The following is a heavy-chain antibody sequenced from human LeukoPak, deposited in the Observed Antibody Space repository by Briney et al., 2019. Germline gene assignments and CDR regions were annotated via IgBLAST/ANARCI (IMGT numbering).Heavy chain of an antibody. CDR1: GYTFTSYY. V-gene: IGHV1-46*01. D-gene: IGHD2-2*02. Sequence: ASVKVSCKASGYTFTSYYMHWVRQAPGQELEWMGIINPSGGSTSYAQKFQGRVTMTRDTSTSTVYMELSSLRSEDTAVYYCARDPVEFENCSSTSCYIGPYGMDVWGQGTTVTVSS. CDR3: ARDPVEFENCSSTSCYIGPYGMDV. CDR2: INPSGGST. J-gene: IGHJ6*02.